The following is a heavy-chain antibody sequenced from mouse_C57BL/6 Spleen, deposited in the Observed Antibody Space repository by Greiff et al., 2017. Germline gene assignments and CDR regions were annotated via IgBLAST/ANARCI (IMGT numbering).Heavy chain of an antibody. CDR1: GYTFTSYW. V-gene: IGHV1-55*01. Sequence: QVQLKQPGAELVKPGASVKMSCTASGYTFTSYWITWVKQRPGQGLEWIGDIYPGSGSTNYNEKFKSKATLTVDTSSSTAYMQLSSLTYEDSAVYYGARRGDYGNYDDAMDYWGQGTTLTVSS. J-gene: IGHJ2*01. D-gene: IGHD2-1*01. CDR3: ARRGDYGNYDDAMDY. CDR2: IYPGSGST.